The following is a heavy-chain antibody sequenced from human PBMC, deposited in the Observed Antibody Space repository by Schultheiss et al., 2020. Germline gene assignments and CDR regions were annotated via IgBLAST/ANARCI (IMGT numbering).Heavy chain of an antibody. CDR2: INPSGGST. D-gene: IGHD4-17*01. CDR1: GYTFTSYG. CDR3: ARRGYGDYGALDI. V-gene: IGHV1-46*01. J-gene: IGHJ3*02. Sequence: ASVKVSCKASGYTFTSYGISWVRQAPGQGLEWMGIINPSGGSTSYAQKFQGRVTMTRDTSTSTVYMELSSLRSEDTAMYYCARRGYGDYGALDILGQGTMVTVSS.